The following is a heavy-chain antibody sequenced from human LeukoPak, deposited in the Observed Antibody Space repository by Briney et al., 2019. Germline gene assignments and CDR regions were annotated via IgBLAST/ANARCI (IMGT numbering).Heavy chain of an antibody. CDR1: GFTFSDYY. CDR3: ARADRRYCSSTSCYSFDY. J-gene: IGHJ4*02. Sequence: PGGSLRLSCAASGFTFSDYYMSWIRQAPGKGLEWVSYISSSGSTIYYADSVKGRFTISRDNAKNSLYLQMNSLRAEDTAVYYCARADRRYCSSTSCYSFDYWGQGTLVTVSS. V-gene: IGHV3-11*01. CDR2: ISSSGSTI. D-gene: IGHD2-2*02.